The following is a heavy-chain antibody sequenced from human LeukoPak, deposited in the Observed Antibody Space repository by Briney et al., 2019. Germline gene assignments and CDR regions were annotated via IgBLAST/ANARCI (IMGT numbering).Heavy chain of an antibody. J-gene: IGHJ5*02. CDR2: ISAYNGNT. D-gene: IGHD3-22*01. CDR1: GYTFTSYG. V-gene: IGHV1-18*01. Sequence: AASVKVSCKASGYTFTSYGISWVRQAPGQGLEWMGWISAYNGNTNYAQRLQGRVTMTTDTSTSTAYVELRSLRSDDTAVYYCAGVTTYYYDSSGFDPWGQGTLVTVSS. CDR3: AGVTTYYYDSSGFDP.